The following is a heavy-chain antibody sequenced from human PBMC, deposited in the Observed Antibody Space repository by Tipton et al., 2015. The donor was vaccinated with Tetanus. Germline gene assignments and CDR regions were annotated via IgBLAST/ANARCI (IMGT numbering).Heavy chain of an antibody. CDR1: GYTFATSW. CDR3: ARHWSKAYSSPFDP. J-gene: IGHJ5*02. CDR2: IHPGDSSV. V-gene: IGHV5-51*01. Sequence: QLVQSGAEMRKPGESLKISCQASGYTFATSWIAWVRQVPGKGLEWMGIIHPGDSSVRYSPSFQGQVKISADKSTATAYLQWSSLKPPDTAIYYCARHWSKAYSSPFDPWGQGTLVTVSS. D-gene: IGHD6-13*01.